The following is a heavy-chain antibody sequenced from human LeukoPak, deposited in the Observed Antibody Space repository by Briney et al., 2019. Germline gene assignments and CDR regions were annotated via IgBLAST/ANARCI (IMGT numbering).Heavy chain of an antibody. CDR3: ARLVGKTSSWFDP. CDR1: GGSFSGYY. Sequence: PSETLSLTCAVYGGSFSGYYWSWIRQPPGKGLEWIGEINHSGSTNYNPSLKSRVTISVDTSKNQFSLKLSSVTAADTAVYYCARLVGKTSSWFDPWGQGTLVTVSS. V-gene: IGHV4-34*01. D-gene: IGHD2-8*02. J-gene: IGHJ5*02. CDR2: INHSGST.